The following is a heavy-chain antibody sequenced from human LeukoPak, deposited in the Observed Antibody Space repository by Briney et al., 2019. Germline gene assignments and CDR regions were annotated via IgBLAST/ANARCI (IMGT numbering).Heavy chain of an antibody. CDR1: GGTFSSYA. CDR2: IIPIFGTA. V-gene: IGHV1-69*06. CDR3: ARAVAGTIYYCYYMDV. Sequence: EASVTVSCKASGGTFSSYAISWVRQAPGQGLEWMGGIIPIFGTANYAQKFQGRVTITANKSTSTAYMELSSLRSEDTAVYYCARAVAGTIYYCYYMDVWGKGTTVTVSS. J-gene: IGHJ6*03. D-gene: IGHD6-19*01.